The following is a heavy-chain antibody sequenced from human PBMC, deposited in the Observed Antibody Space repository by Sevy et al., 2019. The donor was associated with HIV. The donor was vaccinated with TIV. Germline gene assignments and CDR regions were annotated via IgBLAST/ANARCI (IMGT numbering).Heavy chain of an antibody. D-gene: IGHD2-15*01. CDR2: TYYRSKWYN. V-gene: IGHV6-1*01. J-gene: IGHJ6*02. CDR1: GDSVSSNSAA. Sequence: SQTLSLTCAISGDSVSSNSAAWNWIRQSPSRGLEWLGRTYYRSKWYNDYAVSVKSRITINPDTSNNQFSLHLSSVAPEETAVTYCARAGGGGYCSGGSCYSSYYYFYGMDVWGQGTTVTVSS. CDR3: ARAGGGGYCSGGSCYSSYYYFYGMDV.